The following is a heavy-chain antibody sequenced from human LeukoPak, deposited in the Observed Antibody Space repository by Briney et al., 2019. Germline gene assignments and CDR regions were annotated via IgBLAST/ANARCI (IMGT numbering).Heavy chain of an antibody. D-gene: IGHD1-26*01. Sequence: GGSLRLSCAASGFTFSSYAMSWVRQAPGKGLEWVSAISGSGGSTYYADSVRGRFTISRDNSKNTLYLQMNSLRAEDTAVFYCAKDFRGSVGATRYDYWGQGTLVTVSS. CDR2: ISGSGGST. CDR1: GFTFSSYA. V-gene: IGHV3-23*01. J-gene: IGHJ4*02. CDR3: AKDFRGSVGATRYDY.